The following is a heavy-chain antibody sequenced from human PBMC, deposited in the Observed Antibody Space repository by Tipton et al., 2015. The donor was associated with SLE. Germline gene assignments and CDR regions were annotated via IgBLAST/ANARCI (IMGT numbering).Heavy chain of an antibody. D-gene: IGHD5-12*01. CDR1: GFTFSDYA. CDR3: AKEILGGYSGYELDAFDI. CDR2: IRYDGSNK. J-gene: IGHJ3*02. V-gene: IGHV3-30*02. Sequence: GSLRLSCAASGFTFSDYAMHWVRQAPGKGLEWVAFIRYDGSNKYYADSVKGRFTISRDNSKNTLYLQMNSLRAEDTAVYYCAKEILGGYSGYELDAFDIWGQGTMVTVSS.